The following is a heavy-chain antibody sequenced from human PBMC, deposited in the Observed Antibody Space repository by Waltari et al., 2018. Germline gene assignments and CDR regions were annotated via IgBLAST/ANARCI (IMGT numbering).Heavy chain of an antibody. Sequence: QVQLVQSGAEVKKPGASMKVSCKPSGYTFTGYPMPWVRRPPGQGLEWMGWINPKNGGTIYAQKFQGRIIMTRDKSIATAYMELRSLGSGDAAVYYCARSFGVSVEQNIFGVWGQGTLVTVSS. D-gene: IGHD3-3*01. CDR3: ARSFGVSVEQNIFGV. CDR2: INPKNGGT. CDR1: GYTFTGYP. J-gene: IGHJ4*02. V-gene: IGHV1-2*02.